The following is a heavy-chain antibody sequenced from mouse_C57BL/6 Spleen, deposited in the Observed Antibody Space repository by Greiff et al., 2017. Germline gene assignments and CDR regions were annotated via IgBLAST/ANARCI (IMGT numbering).Heavy chain of an antibody. V-gene: IGHV5-9-1*02. CDR2: ISSGGDYI. D-gene: IGHD2-10*01. J-gene: IGHJ4*01. Sequence: EVQGVESGEGLVKPGGSLKLSCAASGFTFSSYAMSWVRQTQEKRLEWVAYISSGGDYIYYADTVKGRFTISRDNARNTLYLQMSSLKSEDTAMYYCTRGNPTYLDYAMDYWGQGTSVTVSS. CDR3: TRGNPTYLDYAMDY. CDR1: GFTFSSYA.